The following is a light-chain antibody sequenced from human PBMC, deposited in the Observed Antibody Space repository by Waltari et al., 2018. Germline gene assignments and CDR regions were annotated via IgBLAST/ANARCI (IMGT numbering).Light chain of an antibody. Sequence: QSVLTQPPSVSEAPGQRVTISCSGSTSNIGKNAVHWYQQLPGKTPKLLIYYDDVFPSGFSDRFSGSKSGTSASLAISGLQSEDEADYYCAAWDDSLDGPVFGGGTKLTVL. CDR3: AAWDDSLDGPV. CDR1: TSNIGKNA. CDR2: YDD. V-gene: IGLV1-36*01. J-gene: IGLJ3*02.